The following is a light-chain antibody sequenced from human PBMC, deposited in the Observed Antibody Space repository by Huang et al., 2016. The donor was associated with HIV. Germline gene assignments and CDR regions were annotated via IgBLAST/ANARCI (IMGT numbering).Light chain of an antibody. J-gene: IGKJ2*01. CDR1: QSVGGY. CDR3: QQPGS. CDR2: DTS. Sequence: EIVLTQSPATLSLSPGERATLSCRASQSVGGYLAWYQQNPGQAPRLLIYDTSTRATGIPARFSGSGSETDFTPTISSLEPEDFAVYYCQQPGSFGQGTKVDIK. V-gene: IGKV3-11*01.